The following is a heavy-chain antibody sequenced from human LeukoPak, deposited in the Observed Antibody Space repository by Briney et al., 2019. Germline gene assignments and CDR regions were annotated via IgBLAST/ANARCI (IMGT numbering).Heavy chain of an antibody. CDR1: GFTFSSYS. CDR2: ISSSSSYI. V-gene: IGHV3-21*01. CDR3: AKDNGKPYYFGY. D-gene: IGHD2-8*01. Sequence: GGSLRLSCAASGFTFSSYSMNWVRQAPGKGLEWVSSISSSSSYIYYADSVKGRFTISRDNSKNTLYLQMNSLRAEDTAVYYCAKDNGKPYYFGYWGQGTLVTVSS. J-gene: IGHJ4*02.